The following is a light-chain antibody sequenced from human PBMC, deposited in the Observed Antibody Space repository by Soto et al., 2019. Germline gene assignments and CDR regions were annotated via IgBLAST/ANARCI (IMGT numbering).Light chain of an antibody. CDR2: GAS. J-gene: IGKJ1*01. CDR3: QQYGNTPWT. V-gene: IGKV3-11*01. CDR1: QSVSSY. Sequence: EIVLTQSPATLSLSPVERATLSCRASQSVSSYLAWFQQKPGQAPRLLIYGASNRATGIPDRFSGSGSGTDFTLTISRLEPEDFAVFYCQQYGNTPWTFGQGTKVDI.